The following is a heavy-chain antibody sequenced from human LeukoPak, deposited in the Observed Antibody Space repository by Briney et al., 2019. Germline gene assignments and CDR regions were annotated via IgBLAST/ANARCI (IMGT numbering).Heavy chain of an antibody. J-gene: IGHJ4*02. CDR1: GYTFTGDY. Sequence: ASVKVSCKASGYTFTGDYMQWVRQAPGQGLEWMGWINPNSGGTNYAQKFQGRVIMTRDTSISTAYMELSRLRSDDTAVYYCASQHAYCGGDCYRFDYWGQGTLVTVSS. CDR2: INPNSGGT. D-gene: IGHD2-21*02. V-gene: IGHV1-2*02. CDR3: ASQHAYCGGDCYRFDY.